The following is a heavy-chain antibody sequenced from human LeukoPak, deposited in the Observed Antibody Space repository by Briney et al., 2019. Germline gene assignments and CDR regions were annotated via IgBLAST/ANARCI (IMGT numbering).Heavy chain of an antibody. CDR2: IYYSGST. D-gene: IGHD1-1*01. CDR3: ARRTTDYYYYYYMDV. CDR1: GGSISSSSYY. V-gene: IGHV4-39*07. Sequence: SETLSLTCTVSGGSISSSSYYWGWIRQPPGKGLEWIGSIYYSGSTYYNPSLKSRVTISVDTTKNQFSLKQSSVTAADTAVYYCARRTTDYYYYYYMDVWGKGTTVTVSS. J-gene: IGHJ6*03.